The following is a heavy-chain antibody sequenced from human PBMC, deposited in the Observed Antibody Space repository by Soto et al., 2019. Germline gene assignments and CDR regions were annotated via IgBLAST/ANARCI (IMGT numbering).Heavy chain of an antibody. CDR1: GYSFTSLD. V-gene: IGHV1-8*01. CDR3: ARGVSAGVDY. J-gene: IGHJ4*02. Sequence: QVQLVQSGAEVREPGASVKVSCKASGYSFTSLDINWVRQTAGQGLEWMGWMQPSTGRTGYAQKSQGRVTMTRDTSINTAYMELTTLTSDDTAIYYCARGVSAGVDYWGQGTLVTVSS. CDR2: MQPSTGRT. D-gene: IGHD1-26*01.